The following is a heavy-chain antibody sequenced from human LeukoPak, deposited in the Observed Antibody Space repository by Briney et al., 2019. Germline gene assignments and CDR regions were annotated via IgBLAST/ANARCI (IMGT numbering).Heavy chain of an antibody. J-gene: IGHJ3*01. CDR1: GFTVSSNS. CDR2: IYSGGNT. V-gene: IGHV3-66*01. CDR3: AKARIASAGTGAFGV. D-gene: IGHD6-13*01. Sequence: PGGSLRLSCADSGFTVSSNSMSWVRQAPGKGLEWVSIIYSGGNTFHADSVKARFSISRDESRDTVYLQMNSLRDEDTAVYYCAKARIASAGTGAFGVWGQGTMVTVSS.